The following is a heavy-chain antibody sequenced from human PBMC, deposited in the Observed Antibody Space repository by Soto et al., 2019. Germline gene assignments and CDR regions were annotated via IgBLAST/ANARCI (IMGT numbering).Heavy chain of an antibody. Sequence: EVQLLESGGGLVQPGGSLRLSCAASGFTFSNYAMSWVRQAPGKGLEWVSAISGSGGSTYYADSVKGRFTISRDNSKNTLYLQMSSLRSEDTALYYCAKAAFFYYYYMDVWGKGTTVTVSS. D-gene: IGHD3-3*02. CDR3: AKAAFFYYYYMDV. J-gene: IGHJ6*03. CDR1: GFTFSNYA. V-gene: IGHV3-23*01. CDR2: ISGSGGST.